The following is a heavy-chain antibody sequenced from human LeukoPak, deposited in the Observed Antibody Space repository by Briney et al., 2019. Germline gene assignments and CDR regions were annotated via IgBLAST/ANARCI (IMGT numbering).Heavy chain of an antibody. J-gene: IGHJ4*02. Sequence: GGSLGLSCAASGFTFSSYAMHWVRQAPGKGLEWVAVISYDGSNKYYADSVKGRFTISRDSSKNTLYLQMNSLRAEDTAVYYCARDVESSGWSRFDYWGQGTLVTVSS. V-gene: IGHV3-30-3*01. CDR2: ISYDGSNK. D-gene: IGHD6-19*01. CDR3: ARDVESSGWSRFDY. CDR1: GFTFSSYA.